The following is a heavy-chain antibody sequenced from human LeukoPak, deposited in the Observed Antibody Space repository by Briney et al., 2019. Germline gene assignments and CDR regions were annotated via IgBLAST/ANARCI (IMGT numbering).Heavy chain of an antibody. CDR2: ITASGPTT. CDR1: GFTFSTFA. Sequence: GGSLRLSCAASGFTFSTFAMGWLRQAPGKGLEWVSGITASGPTTYYADSVKGRFTFSRDNSKNTLYLQMNSLRAEDTAVYYCAKDDDDYVSYFDYWGQGTLVTVSS. V-gene: IGHV3-23*01. CDR3: AKDDDDYVSYFDY. J-gene: IGHJ4*02. D-gene: IGHD4-17*01.